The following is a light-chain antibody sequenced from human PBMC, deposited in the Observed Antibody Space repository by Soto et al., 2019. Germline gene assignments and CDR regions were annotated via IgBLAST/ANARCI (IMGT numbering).Light chain of an antibody. CDR1: SSDVGTYNY. CDR3: SSYTSTITPVV. J-gene: IGLJ2*01. V-gene: IGLV2-14*01. Sequence: QSALTQPASVSGSPGQSITISCTGTSSDVGTYNYVSWYQQHPGKAPKLIIYEVSNRPSGVSNRFSGSKSGNTASLTISGLQAEDEAEYYCSSYTSTITPVVFGGGTKVTVL. CDR2: EVS.